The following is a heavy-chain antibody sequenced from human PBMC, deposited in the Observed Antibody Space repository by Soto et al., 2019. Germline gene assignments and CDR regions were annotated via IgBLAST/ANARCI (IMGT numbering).Heavy chain of an antibody. J-gene: IGHJ5*02. D-gene: IGHD4-17*01. CDR2: IIPIYGTA. Sequence: QVQLVQSGAEVKKPGSSVKVSCKASGGTFSSYAISWVRQAPGQGLEWMGGIIPIYGTANYAQKFQGRVTITADESTSTAYMELSRLRSEDTAVYYGAGTQLLDYGGNQRRWFDPWGQGTLVTVSS. V-gene: IGHV1-69*01. CDR1: GGTFSSYA. CDR3: AGTQLLDYGGNQRRWFDP.